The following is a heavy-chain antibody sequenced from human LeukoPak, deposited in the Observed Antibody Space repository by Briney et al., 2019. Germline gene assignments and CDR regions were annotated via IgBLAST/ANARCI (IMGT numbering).Heavy chain of an antibody. J-gene: IGHJ4*02. CDR3: ARSGATSGWSYFFDI. Sequence: PSETLSLTCTVSDDSINRPHWNWLRQSPGKGLEWIGYIYKSGFTNYNHSLKNRVTMSLDTSKNRVSLKLTSVTAADTAVYYCARSGATSGWSYFFDIWGQGTLVTVSS. D-gene: IGHD6-19*01. CDR1: DDSINRPH. V-gene: IGHV4-59*11. CDR2: IYKSGFT.